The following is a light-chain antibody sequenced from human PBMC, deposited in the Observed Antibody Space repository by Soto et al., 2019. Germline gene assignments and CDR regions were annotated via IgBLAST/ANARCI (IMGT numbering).Light chain of an antibody. V-gene: IGKV1-12*01. Sequence: DIQMTQYQSSVSASLGDIVSITCRASQGISSWLAWYQPKPGKAPKLLIYDASSLESGVPSRFSGSGSGTDFTLTISSLQPEDFATYYCQQCYSTPITFGQGTRLEIK. J-gene: IGKJ5*01. CDR1: QGISSW. CDR3: QQCYSTPIT. CDR2: DAS.